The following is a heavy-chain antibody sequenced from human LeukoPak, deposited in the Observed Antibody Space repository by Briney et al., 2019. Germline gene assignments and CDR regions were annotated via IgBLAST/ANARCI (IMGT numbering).Heavy chain of an antibody. CDR2: ISYDGSNK. J-gene: IGHJ5*02. V-gene: IGHV3-30*19. CDR1: GFTFSYYA. D-gene: IGHD1-14*01. CDR3: ARAAAKGPGSLDP. Sequence: GRSLRLSCSASGFTFSYYAIHWVRQAPGKGLEWVAVISYDGSNKYYADSVKGRFTISRDNSKNTLYLQMNSLRAEDTAVYYCARAAAKGPGSLDPWGQGTLVTVSS.